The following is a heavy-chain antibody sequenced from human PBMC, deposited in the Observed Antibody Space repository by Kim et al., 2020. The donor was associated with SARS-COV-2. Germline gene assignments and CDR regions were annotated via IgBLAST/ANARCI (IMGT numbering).Heavy chain of an antibody. V-gene: IGHV1-69*13. CDR2: IIPIFGTA. CDR1: GGTFSSYA. Sequence: SVKVSCKASGGTFSSYAISWVRQAPGQGLEWMGGIIPIFGTANYAQKFQGRVTITADESTSTAYMELSSLRSEDTAVYYCARDFLQPRNGVATIIYYYYGMDVWGQGTTVTVSS. D-gene: IGHD5-12*01. CDR3: ARDFLQPRNGVATIIYYYYGMDV. J-gene: IGHJ6*02.